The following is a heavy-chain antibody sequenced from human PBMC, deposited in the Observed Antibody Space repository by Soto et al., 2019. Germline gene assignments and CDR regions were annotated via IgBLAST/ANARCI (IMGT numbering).Heavy chain of an antibody. CDR1: GGTFSSYA. J-gene: IGHJ4*02. CDR3: ARVPEPTRSHSFDY. CDR2: IIPIFGTA. Sequence: GASVKVSCKAYGGTFSSYAIRWVRQAPGQGLEWMGGIIPIFGTANYAQKFQGRVTITADESTSTAYMELSSLRSEDTAVYYCARVPEPTRSHSFDYWGQGTLVTVSS. V-gene: IGHV1-69*13. D-gene: IGHD2-15*01.